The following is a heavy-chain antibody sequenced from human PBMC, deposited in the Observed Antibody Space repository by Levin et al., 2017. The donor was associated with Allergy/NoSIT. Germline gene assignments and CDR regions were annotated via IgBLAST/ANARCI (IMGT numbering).Heavy chain of an antibody. J-gene: IGHJ4*02. V-gene: IGHV4-34*01. D-gene: IGHD3-22*01. Sequence: SETLSLTCAVYGGSFSGYYWSWIRQPPGKGLEWIGEINHSGSTNYNPSLKRRVTISVDTSKNQFSLKLSSVTAADTAVYYCARFFPPSLGYYDSSGYYPDYWGQGTLVTVSS. CDR2: INHSGST. CDR3: ARFFPPSLGYYDSSGYYPDY. CDR1: GGSFSGYY.